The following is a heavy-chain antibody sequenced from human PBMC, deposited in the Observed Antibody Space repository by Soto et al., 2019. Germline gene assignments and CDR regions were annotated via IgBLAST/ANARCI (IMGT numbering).Heavy chain of an antibody. CDR3: AREGGDYYDSSGYCHHWFDS. V-gene: IGHV4-30-4*01. J-gene: IGHJ5*01. Sequence: SETLSLTCTVSGGSISSGECYWSWIRQPPGKGLEWIGYIYYSGSTYYNPSLTSRVTISVDTSRNHFTLKLSSVTAADTAVYFCAREGGDYYDSSGYCHHWFDSWGQGTLVTVSS. CDR1: GGSISSGECY. D-gene: IGHD3-22*01. CDR2: IYYSGST.